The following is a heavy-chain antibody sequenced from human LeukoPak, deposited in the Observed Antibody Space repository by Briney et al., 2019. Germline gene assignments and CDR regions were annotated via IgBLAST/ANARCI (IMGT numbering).Heavy chain of an antibody. V-gene: IGHV1-2*02. Sequence: ASVKVSCKASGYTFTGYYMHWVRQAPGQGLEWMGWINPNSGGTNYAQKFQGRVTMTRDTSTSTVYMELSSLRSEDTAVYYCARDRDSSLEWDNFDYWGQGTLVTVSS. CDR1: GYTFTGYY. CDR3: ARDRDSSLEWDNFDY. CDR2: INPNSGGT. J-gene: IGHJ4*02. D-gene: IGHD6-13*01.